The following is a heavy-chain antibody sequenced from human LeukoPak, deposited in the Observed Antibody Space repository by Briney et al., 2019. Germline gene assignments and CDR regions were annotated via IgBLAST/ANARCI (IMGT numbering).Heavy chain of an antibody. CDR2: ISDNGGST. CDR1: GFTFDDYA. Sequence: GGSLRLSCAASGFTFDDYAMHWVRQAPGKGLEWVSLISDNGGSTFYADSVKGRFTISRDNSKNSLYLQMNSLGTEDTALYYCAKAVELTTFLDYWGQGTLVTVSS. V-gene: IGHV3-43*02. CDR3: AKAVELTTFLDY. D-gene: IGHD4/OR15-4a*01. J-gene: IGHJ4*02.